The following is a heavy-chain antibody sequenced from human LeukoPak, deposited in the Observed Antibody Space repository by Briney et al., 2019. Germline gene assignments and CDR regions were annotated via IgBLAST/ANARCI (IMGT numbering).Heavy chain of an antibody. D-gene: IGHD3-16*02. CDR2: ISGSGGST. CDR3: AKDRNPISGDYVWGSYRYFDY. J-gene: IGHJ4*02. Sequence: PGGSLRLSCAASGFTFSSYAMSWVRQAPGKGLEWVSAISGSGGSTYYADYVKGRFTISRDNSKNTLYLQMNSLRAEDTAVYYCAKDRNPISGDYVWGSYRYFDYWGQGTLVTVSS. V-gene: IGHV3-23*01. CDR1: GFTFSSYA.